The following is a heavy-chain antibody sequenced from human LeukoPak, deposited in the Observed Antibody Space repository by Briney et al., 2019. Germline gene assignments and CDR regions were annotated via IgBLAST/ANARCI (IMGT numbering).Heavy chain of an antibody. D-gene: IGHD6-25*01. J-gene: IGHJ4*02. CDR2: IYYSGST. CDR1: GGSISSSSYY. CDR3: ARHRYSSVEH. Sequence: SETLSLTRTVSGGSISSSSYYWGWIRQPPGQGLEWIGSIYYSGSTYYNPSLKSRVTISVDTSKNQFSLKQSSVTAADTAVYYCARHRYSSVEHWGQGTLVTVSS. V-gene: IGHV4-39*01.